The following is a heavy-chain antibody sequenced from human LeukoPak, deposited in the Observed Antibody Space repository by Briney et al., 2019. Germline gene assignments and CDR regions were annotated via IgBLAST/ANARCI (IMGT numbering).Heavy chain of an antibody. V-gene: IGHV1-24*01. CDR3: ATPGGSSSWTPAPFDY. CDR2: FDPEDGET. D-gene: IGHD6-13*01. Sequence: ASVKVSCKVSGYTLTELSMHWVRQAPGKGLEWMGGFDPEDGETIYAQKFQGRVTMTEDTSTDTAYMELSSLRSEDTAVYYCATPGGSSSWTPAPFDYWGREPWSPSPQ. J-gene: IGHJ4*02. CDR1: GYTLTELS.